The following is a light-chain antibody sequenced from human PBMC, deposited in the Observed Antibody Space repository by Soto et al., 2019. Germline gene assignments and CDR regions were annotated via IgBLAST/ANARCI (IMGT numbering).Light chain of an antibody. Sequence: DIVLTQSPGTLSLSPGERATLSCRASQTVRSSSLAWYQQKPGQAPRLLIFGASTRAAGFPDRFSGSGSGTDFSLPISRLEPEDFAVYYCQQYGSSPRTFGQGTKVEIK. CDR1: QTVRSSS. J-gene: IGKJ1*01. CDR3: QQYGSSPRT. V-gene: IGKV3-20*01. CDR2: GAS.